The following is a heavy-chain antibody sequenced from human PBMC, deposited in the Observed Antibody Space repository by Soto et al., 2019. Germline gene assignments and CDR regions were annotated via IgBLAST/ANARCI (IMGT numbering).Heavy chain of an antibody. V-gene: IGHV4-59*01. CDR3: ARVGSSSYYYYYYGMDV. CDR2: IYYSGST. J-gene: IGHJ6*02. Sequence: SETLSLTCTVSGGSISSYYWSWIRQPPGKGLEWIGYIYYSGSTNYNPSLKSRVTISVDTSKNQFSLKLISVTAADTAVYYCARVGSSSYYYYYYGMDVWGQGTTVTVSS. D-gene: IGHD6-13*01. CDR1: GGSISSYY.